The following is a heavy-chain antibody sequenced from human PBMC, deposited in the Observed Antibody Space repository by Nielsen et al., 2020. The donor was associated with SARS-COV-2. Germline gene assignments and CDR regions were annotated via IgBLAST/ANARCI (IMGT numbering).Heavy chain of an antibody. CDR2: ISAGGRI. CDR3: AKDGTRYSGGWAPRGGYFDN. CDR1: GFTFNTYA. J-gene: IGHJ4*02. D-gene: IGHD6-19*01. V-gene: IGHV3-23*01. Sequence: GESLKISCTAFGFTFNTYAMAWVRQAPGKGLEWVSTISAGGRIYFADSVKGRFTISRDNSENTLILQMNRQSADDTAIYYCAKDGTRYSGGWAPRGGYFDNWGQGTLVTVSS.